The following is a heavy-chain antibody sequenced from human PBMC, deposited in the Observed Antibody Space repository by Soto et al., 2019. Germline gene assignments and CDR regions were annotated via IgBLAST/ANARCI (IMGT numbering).Heavy chain of an antibody. Sequence: QVQLQESGPGLVKPSQTLSLTCTVSGGSISSGGYYWSWIRQHPGKGLEWIGSIYYSGSTYYNPSRKRGVTLAVDPSKSQFSRELSPVAAAATAVYYCARGVRPWGHGTLVTVSS. CDR3: ARGVRP. V-gene: IGHV4-31*03. J-gene: IGHJ5*02. CDR2: IYYSGST. D-gene: IGHD3-16*01. CDR1: GGSISSGGYY.